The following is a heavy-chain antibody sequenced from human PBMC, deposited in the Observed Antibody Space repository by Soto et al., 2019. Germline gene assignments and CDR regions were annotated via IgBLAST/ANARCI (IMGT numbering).Heavy chain of an antibody. D-gene: IGHD6-13*01. V-gene: IGHV1-3*01. CDR2: INAGNGNT. CDR1: GYTFTSYA. CDR3: ASSTSYSSSWYNVPEYFQH. Sequence: GASVKVSCKASGYTFTSYAMNWVCPAPGQRLEWMGWINAGNGNTKYSQKFQGRVTITRDTAASTAYMELSSLRSEDTAVYYCASSTSYSSSWYNVPEYFQHWGQGTLVTVSS. J-gene: IGHJ1*01.